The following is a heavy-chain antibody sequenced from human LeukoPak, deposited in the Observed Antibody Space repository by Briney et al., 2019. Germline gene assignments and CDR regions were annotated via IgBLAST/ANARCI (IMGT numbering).Heavy chain of an antibody. CDR1: GYTLTGYY. CDR2: INPNTGDT. V-gene: IGHV1-2*02. J-gene: IGHJ4*02. Sequence: ASVKVSCKASGYTLTGYYIHYVRQALGQGLEWMGWINPNTGDTKYAQKFQGRVTMTRDTSISTDYMQLSRLSFAVTTAYYCSRERLRNFDYWGQGTLVTVSS. CDR3: SRERLRNFDY. D-gene: IGHD5/OR15-5a*01.